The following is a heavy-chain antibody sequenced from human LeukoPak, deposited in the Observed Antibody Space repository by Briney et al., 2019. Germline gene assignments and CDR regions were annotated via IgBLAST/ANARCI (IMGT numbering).Heavy chain of an antibody. D-gene: IGHD6-6*01. Sequence: SETLSLTCTVSGGSISSYYWSWIRQAPGKGLEWIGHIYTSGSTNYNPSLKSRVTISVDTSKNQFSLKVSSVTAADTAVYYCARTYSSSSHFDYWGQGTLVTVSS. V-gene: IGHV4-4*09. CDR3: ARTYSSSSHFDY. CDR1: GGSISSYY. J-gene: IGHJ4*02. CDR2: IYTSGST.